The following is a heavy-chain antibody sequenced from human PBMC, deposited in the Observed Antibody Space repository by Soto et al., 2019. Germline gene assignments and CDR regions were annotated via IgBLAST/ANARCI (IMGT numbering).Heavy chain of an antibody. V-gene: IGHV1-2*04. CDR1: GYTFTDCY. CDR3: ARDPAIAAAGSWFDP. Sequence: VASVKVSCKASGYTFTDCYIHWVRQAPGQGLEWMGWINPNSGGTHYAQKFQDWVTMSRDTSISTAYMELSSLRSDDTAVYYCARDPAIAAAGSWFDPWGHGTLVTVSS. D-gene: IGHD6-13*01. CDR2: INPNSGGT. J-gene: IGHJ5*02.